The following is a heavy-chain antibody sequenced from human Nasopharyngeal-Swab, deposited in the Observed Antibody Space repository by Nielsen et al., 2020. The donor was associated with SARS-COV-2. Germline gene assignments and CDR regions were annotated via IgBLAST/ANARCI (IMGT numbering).Heavy chain of an antibody. Sequence: ASVNVSCKPSGSTFNFYYIHCVRHAPGQWLDWVGMINPSDGITSYADNLQVRVTMTSDTSTGTVYMELSSLKSGDTAVYYCARWVEAATFFDTWGKGTMVTVSS. CDR3: ARWVEAATFFDT. V-gene: IGHV1-46*02. J-gene: IGHJ3*02. D-gene: IGHD6-13*01. CDR1: GSTFNFYY. CDR2: INPSDGIT.